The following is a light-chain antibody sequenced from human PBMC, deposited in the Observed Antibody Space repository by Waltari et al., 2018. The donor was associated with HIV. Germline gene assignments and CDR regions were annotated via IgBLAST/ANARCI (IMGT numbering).Light chain of an antibody. J-gene: IGKJ2*01. V-gene: IGKV4-1*01. CDR1: QSVLYSSNNKNY. CDR2: WAS. CDR3: QQYYSAPPT. Sequence: DIVLPQSPDYLAVSLGERATINCKYSQSVLYSSNNKNYLAWYQQKPGQPPKLLIYWASTRESGVPDRFSGSGSGADFTLTISSLQAEDVAVYYCQQYYSAPPTFGQGTKLEIK.